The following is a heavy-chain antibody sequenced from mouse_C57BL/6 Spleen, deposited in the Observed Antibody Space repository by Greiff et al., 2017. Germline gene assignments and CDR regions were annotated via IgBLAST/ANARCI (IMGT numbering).Heavy chain of an antibody. D-gene: IGHD4-1*01. CDR3: AITGTFPFAY. V-gene: IGHV2-6*01. J-gene: IGHJ3*01. Sequence: VKRVESGPGLVAPSQSLSITCTVSGFSLTSYGVDWVRQSPGKGLEWLGVIWGVGSTNYNSALKSRLSISKDNSKSQVFLKMNSLQTDDTAMYYCAITGTFPFAYWGQGTLVTVSA. CDR2: IWGVGST. CDR1: GFSLTSYG.